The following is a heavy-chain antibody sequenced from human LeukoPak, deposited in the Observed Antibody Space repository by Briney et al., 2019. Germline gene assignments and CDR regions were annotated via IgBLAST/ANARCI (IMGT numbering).Heavy chain of an antibody. D-gene: IGHD4-11*01. CDR2: ISGSGGST. V-gene: IGHV3-23*01. CDR1: GFTFSSYA. Sequence: GGSLRLSCAASGFTFSSYAMSWVRQAPGKGLEWVSAISGSGGSTYYADSVKGRFTISRDNSKNTLYLQMNSLRAEDTAVYYCSTLTSRGLSDSWGQGTLVTVSS. J-gene: IGHJ4*02. CDR3: STLTSRGLSDS.